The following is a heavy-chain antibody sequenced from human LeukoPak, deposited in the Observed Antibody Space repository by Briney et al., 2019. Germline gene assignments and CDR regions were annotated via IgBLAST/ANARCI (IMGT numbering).Heavy chain of an antibody. D-gene: IGHD3-22*01. V-gene: IGHV4-39*07. J-gene: IGHJ4*02. CDR1: GGSISSSSYY. CDR3: ARGANYYDSSGYYSYYLDY. CDR2: IYYSGST. Sequence: SETLSLTCTVSGGSISSSSYYWGWIRQPPGKGLEWIGSIYYSGSTYYNPSLKSRVTVSVDTSKNHFSLRLSSVTAADTAVYYCARGANYYDSSGYYSYYLDYWGQGTLVTVSS.